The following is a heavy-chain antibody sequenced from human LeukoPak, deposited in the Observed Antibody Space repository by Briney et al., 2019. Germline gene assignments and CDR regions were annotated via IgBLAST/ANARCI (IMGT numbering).Heavy chain of an antibody. D-gene: IGHD6-13*01. J-gene: IGHJ4*02. CDR2: INAGNGNT. CDR3: ASQGLQELAPPDDY. V-gene: IGHV1-3*01. CDR1: GYTFTSYA. Sequence: ASVKVSCKASGYTFTSYAMHWVRQAPGQRLEWMGWINAGNGNTKYSQKFQGRVTITRDTSASTAYMELSSLRSEDTAVYYCASQGLQELAPPDDYWGQGTLVTVSS.